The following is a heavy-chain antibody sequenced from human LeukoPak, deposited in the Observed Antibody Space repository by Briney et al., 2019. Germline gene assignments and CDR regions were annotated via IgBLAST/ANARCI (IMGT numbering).Heavy chain of an antibody. Sequence: GESLQISCKGSGYSFTSYWIGWVRQMPGKGLEWMGIIYPGDSDTRYSPSFQGQVTISADKSISTAYLQWSSLEASDTAMYYCAICPMGIAAALDYWGQGTLVTVSS. CDR3: AICPMGIAAALDY. CDR1: GYSFTSYW. CDR2: IYPGDSDT. J-gene: IGHJ4*02. D-gene: IGHD6-13*01. V-gene: IGHV5-51*01.